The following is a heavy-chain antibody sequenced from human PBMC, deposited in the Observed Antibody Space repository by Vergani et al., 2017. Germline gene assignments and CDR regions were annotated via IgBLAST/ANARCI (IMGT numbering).Heavy chain of an antibody. J-gene: IGHJ6*02. Sequence: QVQLQESGPGLVKPSETLSLTCTVSGGSISSSSYYWGWIRQPPGKGLEWIGSIYYSGSTYYNPSLKSRVTISVDTSKNQFSLKLSSVTAADTAVYYCARGSYYYYGMDVWGQGTTVTVSS. D-gene: IGHD3-10*01. V-gene: IGHV4-39*01. CDR2: IYYSGST. CDR3: ARGSYYYYGMDV. CDR1: GGSISSSSYY.